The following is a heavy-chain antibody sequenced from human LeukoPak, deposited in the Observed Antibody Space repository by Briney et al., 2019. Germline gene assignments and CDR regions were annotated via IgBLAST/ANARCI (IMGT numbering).Heavy chain of an antibody. V-gene: IGHV4-59*01. CDR2: IYYSGST. Sequence: PSETLSLTCTVSGGSISSYYWSWLRQPPGKGLEWIGYIYYSGSTNYNPSLKSRVTISLDTSKNQFSLKLSSVTAADTAVYYCARERKGDARPLDYWGQGTLVTVSS. CDR3: ARERKGDARPLDY. J-gene: IGHJ4*02. CDR1: GGSISSYY. D-gene: IGHD6-6*01.